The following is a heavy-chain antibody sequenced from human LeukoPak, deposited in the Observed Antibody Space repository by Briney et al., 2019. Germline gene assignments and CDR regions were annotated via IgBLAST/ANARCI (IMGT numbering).Heavy chain of an antibody. V-gene: IGHV4-4*07. CDR1: GGSINTYY. J-gene: IGHJ4*02. CDR2: IYTSGTT. CDR3: ARGPRRDGHPFDY. Sequence: PSETLSLTCTDSGGSINTYYWSWVGQPAGKGLEGIGRIYTSGTTNYTPSLTGRVTMSVDTSKNQFSLKLSSVTAADTAVYYCARGPRRDGHPFDYWGQGTLVTVSS. D-gene: IGHD5-24*01.